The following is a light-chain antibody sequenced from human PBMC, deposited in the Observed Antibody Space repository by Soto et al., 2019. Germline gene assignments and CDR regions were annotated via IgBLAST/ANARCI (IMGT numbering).Light chain of an antibody. J-gene: IGLJ2*01. CDR1: SGSVSTSYY. V-gene: IGLV8-61*01. Sequence: QAVVTQEPSFSVSPGGTVTLTCGLSSGSVSTSYYPSWYQQTPGQAPRTLIYSTNTRSSGVPDRFSGSILGNKAALTITGAQADDEYDYYCVLYMGSGLRVFGGGTKLTVL. CDR2: STN. CDR3: VLYMGSGLRV.